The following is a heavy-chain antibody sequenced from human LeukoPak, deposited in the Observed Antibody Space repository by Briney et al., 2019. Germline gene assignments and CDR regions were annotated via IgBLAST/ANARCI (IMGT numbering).Heavy chain of an antibody. CDR2: LKQDGSEK. D-gene: IGHD3-16*01. J-gene: IGHJ4*02. CDR3: ARDSDVPFDY. V-gene: IGHV3-7*01. Sequence: GGSLRLSCAASGFTFSSCWMNWVRRAPGKGLEWVANLKQDGSEKYYVDSVKGRFTISRDNAKNSLYLQMNSLRAEDTAVYYCARDSDVPFDYWGQGTLVTVSS. CDR1: GFTFSSCW.